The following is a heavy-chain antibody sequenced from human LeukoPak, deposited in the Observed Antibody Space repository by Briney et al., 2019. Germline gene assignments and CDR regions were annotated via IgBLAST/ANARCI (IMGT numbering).Heavy chain of an antibody. D-gene: IGHD3-9*01. J-gene: IGHJ5*02. Sequence: SETLSLTCTVSGGSISTYYWSWIRQPPGKGLEWIGYIYYSGSTNYNPSLKSRVTISVDTSKNQFSLKLSSVTAADTAVYYCARDYDRNWFDPWGQGTLVTVSS. CDR3: ARDYDRNWFDP. V-gene: IGHV4-59*01. CDR1: GGSISTYY. CDR2: IYYSGST.